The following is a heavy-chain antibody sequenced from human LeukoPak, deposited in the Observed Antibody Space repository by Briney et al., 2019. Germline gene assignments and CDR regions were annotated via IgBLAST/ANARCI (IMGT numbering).Heavy chain of an antibody. CDR2: IYYSGST. J-gene: IGHJ4*02. CDR1: GGSIGSSSCY. V-gene: IGHV4-39*01. D-gene: IGHD6-13*01. CDR3: ARRSSSWYSKIDS. Sequence: SETLSLTCTVSGGSIGSSSCYWGWIRQPPGKGLEWIGNIYYSGSTYYNPSLKSRVTISEDTSKNQFSLKLSSVTAADTAAYYCARRSSSWYSKIDSWGQETLVTVSS.